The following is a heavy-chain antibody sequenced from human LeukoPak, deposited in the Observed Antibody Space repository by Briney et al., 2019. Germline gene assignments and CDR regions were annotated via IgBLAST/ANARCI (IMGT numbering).Heavy chain of an antibody. V-gene: IGHV4-34*01. J-gene: IGHJ5*02. CDR3: ASTIPRYSGLTYNWFDP. Sequence: KSSETLSLTCAVYGGSFSGYYWSWIRQPPGKGLERIGEINHSGSTNYNPSLKSRVTISVDTSKNQFSLKLSSVTAADTAVYYCASTIPRYSGLTYNWFDPWGQGTLATVSS. CDR1: GGSFSGYY. CDR2: INHSGST. D-gene: IGHD5-12*01.